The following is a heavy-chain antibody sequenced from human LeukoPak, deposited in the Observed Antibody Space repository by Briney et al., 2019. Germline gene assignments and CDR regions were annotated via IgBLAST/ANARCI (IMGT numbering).Heavy chain of an antibody. CDR2: MKEDGSQE. Sequence: GGSLRLSCVASGFTFGKYWMTWVRQAPGKGLEWAANMKEDGSQETYVDSVKGRFTISRDNAKNSLYLQMNNVRAEDTAVYYCARYSYKHDCWGQGTLVTVSS. J-gene: IGHJ4*02. CDR3: ARYSYKHDC. V-gene: IGHV3-7*01. D-gene: IGHD2-15*01. CDR1: GFTFGKYW.